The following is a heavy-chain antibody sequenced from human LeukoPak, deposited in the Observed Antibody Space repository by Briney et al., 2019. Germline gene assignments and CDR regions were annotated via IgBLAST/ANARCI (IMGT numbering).Heavy chain of an antibody. CDR2: ISGSSNDI. Sequence: PGGSLRLSCAASGFIFSPYTMNWVRQAPGKGLEWVSSISGSSNDIYYADSVKGRFTISRDNARNSLYLQMSSLRAEDTAMYYCAKVRDTRDWYKDAFDIWGQGTRVTVSS. J-gene: IGHJ3*02. CDR1: GFIFSPYT. V-gene: IGHV3-21*04. CDR3: AKVRDTRDWYKDAFDI. D-gene: IGHD6-19*01.